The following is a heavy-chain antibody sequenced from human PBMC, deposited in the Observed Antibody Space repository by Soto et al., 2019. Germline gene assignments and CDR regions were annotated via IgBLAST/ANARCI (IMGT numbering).Heavy chain of an antibody. Sequence: SETLSLTCTVSGGSISSGDYYWSWIRQPPGKGLEWIGYIYYSGSTYYNPSLKSRVTISVDTSKNQFSLKLSSVTAADTAVYYCARGLSRLGSHFDYWGQGTLVTVSS. CDR2: IYYSGST. J-gene: IGHJ4*02. V-gene: IGHV4-30-4*01. D-gene: IGHD1-26*01. CDR1: GGSISSGDYY. CDR3: ARGLSRLGSHFDY.